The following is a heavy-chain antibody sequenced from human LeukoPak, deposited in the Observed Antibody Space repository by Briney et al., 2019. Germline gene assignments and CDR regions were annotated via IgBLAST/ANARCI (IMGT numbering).Heavy chain of an antibody. CDR3: ARDPEYYYESSGVRYYYYYMDV. CDR2: ISSSSSYI. V-gene: IGHV3-21*01. D-gene: IGHD3-22*01. J-gene: IGHJ6*03. CDR1: GFTFSSYS. Sequence: GGSLRLSCAASGFTFSSYSMNWVRQAPGKGLEWVSSISSSSSYIYYADSVKGRFTISRDNAKNSLYLQMNSLRAEDTAVYYCARDPEYYYESSGVRYYYYYMDVWGKGTTVTVSS.